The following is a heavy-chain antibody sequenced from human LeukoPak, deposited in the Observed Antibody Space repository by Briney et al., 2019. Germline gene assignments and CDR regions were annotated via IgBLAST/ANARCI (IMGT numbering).Heavy chain of an antibody. J-gene: IGHJ6*03. CDR2: ISSSSSTI. CDR1: GFTFSSYS. CDR3: ARAYYYMDV. Sequence: PGGSLRLSCVASGFTFSSYSMNWVRQAPGKGPEWVSYISSSSSTIYYADSVKGRFTISRDNAKNSLYLQMNSLRAEDTAVYYCARAYYYMDVWGKGTTVTVSS. V-gene: IGHV3-48*04.